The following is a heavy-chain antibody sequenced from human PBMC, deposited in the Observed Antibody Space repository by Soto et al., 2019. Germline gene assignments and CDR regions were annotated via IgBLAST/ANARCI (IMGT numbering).Heavy chain of an antibody. Sequence: EVQLLESGGGLVQPGGSLRLSCAPSGFTFSSYAMSWVRRAPGKGLEWVSAISGIGGSTYSADSVKGRFTISRDNSKNTLYLQMNSLRAEDTAVYYCAKDLRWYVENMITFEGVIGRDAFDIWGQGTMVTVSS. CDR3: AKDLRWYVENMITFEGVIGRDAFDI. J-gene: IGHJ3*02. CDR1: GFTFSSYA. V-gene: IGHV3-23*01. D-gene: IGHD3-16*02. CDR2: ISGIGGST.